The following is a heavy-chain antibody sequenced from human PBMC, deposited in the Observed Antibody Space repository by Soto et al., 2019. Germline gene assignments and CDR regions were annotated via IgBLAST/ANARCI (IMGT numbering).Heavy chain of an antibody. CDR1: GGTFSSYA. V-gene: IGHV1-69*13. CDR2: IIPIFGTA. D-gene: IGHD3-3*01. J-gene: IGHJ6*03. CDR3: ARGRSYDFWSGPSYYYYMDV. Sequence: ASVKVSCKASGGTFSSYAISWVRQAPGQGLEWMGGIIPIFGTANYAQKFQGRVTITADESTSTAYMELSSLRSEDTAVYYCARGRSYDFWSGPSYYYYMDVWGKGTTVTVSS.